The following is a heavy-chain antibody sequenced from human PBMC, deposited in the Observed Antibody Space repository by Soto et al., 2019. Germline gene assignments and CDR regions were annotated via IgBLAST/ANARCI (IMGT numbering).Heavy chain of an antibody. D-gene: IGHD4-17*01. J-gene: IGHJ6*03. V-gene: IGHV1-18*01. Sequence: ASVKVSCKASGYTFTSYGISWVRQAPGQGLEWMGWISAYNGNTNYAQKLQGRVTMTTDTSTSTAYMELRSLRSDDTAVYYCVRPYGDYEHYYYMDVWGKGTTVTVSS. CDR1: GYTFTSYG. CDR2: ISAYNGNT. CDR3: VRPYGDYEHYYYMDV.